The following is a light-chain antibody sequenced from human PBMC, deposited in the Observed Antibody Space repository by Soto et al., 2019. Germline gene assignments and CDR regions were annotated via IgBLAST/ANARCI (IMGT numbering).Light chain of an antibody. CDR2: END. CDR3: GTWDSSLSAVV. Sequence: QSVLTQPPSVSAAPGQRVTISCSGSSSNIGNNYVSWYQQLPGTAPKLLIYENDKRPSGILDRFSGSKSGTSATLGLTGLQTGDEADYYCGTWDSSLSAVVFGGGTKLTVL. CDR1: SSNIGNNY. J-gene: IGLJ2*01. V-gene: IGLV1-51*02.